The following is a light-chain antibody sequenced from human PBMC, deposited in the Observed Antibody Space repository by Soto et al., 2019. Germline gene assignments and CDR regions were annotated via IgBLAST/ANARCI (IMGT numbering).Light chain of an antibody. J-gene: IGKJ1*01. CDR1: QSISRC. Sequence: DIQMTQSPSTLSASVGDRVTITCRASQSISRCLAWYQQTPGKAPKLLIYDAFSLESGVPSRFSGSGSGTEFTLTISSLQPDDFATYYCQQYNSYWTFGQGNKVEIK. V-gene: IGKV1-5*01. CDR3: QQYNSYWT. CDR2: DAF.